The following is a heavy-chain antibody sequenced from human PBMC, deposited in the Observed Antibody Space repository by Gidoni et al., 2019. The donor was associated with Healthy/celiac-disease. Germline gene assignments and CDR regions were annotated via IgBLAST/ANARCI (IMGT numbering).Heavy chain of an antibody. Sequence: QVQLVQSGAEVKKPGSSVKVSCKASGGTFRSYAISWVRQAPGQGLEWMGGIIPIFGTANYAQKFQGRVTITADESTSTAYMELSSLRSEDTAVYYCARDGYSSSWPAGSWFDPWGQGTLVTVSS. J-gene: IGHJ5*02. CDR3: ARDGYSSSWPAGSWFDP. CDR2: IIPIFGTA. D-gene: IGHD6-13*01. V-gene: IGHV1-69*01. CDR1: GGTFRSYA.